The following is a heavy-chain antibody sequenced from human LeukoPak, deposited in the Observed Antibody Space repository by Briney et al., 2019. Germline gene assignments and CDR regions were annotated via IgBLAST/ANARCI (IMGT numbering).Heavy chain of an antibody. CDR1: GGSISSYY. J-gene: IGHJ4*02. CDR2: IHYSGNT. Sequence: PSETLPLTCTVSGGSISSYYWGWIRQSPGKGLEWIGSIHYSGNTYSNPSLKSRVTISVDTSKNQFSLKVRSVTAADTAVYYCARQWDYWGQGTLVTVSS. CDR3: ARQWDY. V-gene: IGHV4-39*01.